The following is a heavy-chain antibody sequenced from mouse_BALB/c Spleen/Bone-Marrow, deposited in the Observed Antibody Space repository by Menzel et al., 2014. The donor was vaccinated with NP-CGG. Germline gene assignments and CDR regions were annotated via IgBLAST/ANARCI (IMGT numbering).Heavy chain of an antibody. CDR3: AMGHYAMDY. J-gene: IGHJ4*01. Sequence: EVHLVESGPGLVKPSQSLSLTCSVTGYSIXNGYYWNWIRQFPGNKLEWMAYITYDGSSDYNPSLKNRISITRDTSKNQFFLKLNSVTTEDTSTYYCAMGHYAMDYWGQGTSVTVSS. CDR1: GYSIXNGYY. CDR2: ITYDGSS. V-gene: IGHV3-6*02.